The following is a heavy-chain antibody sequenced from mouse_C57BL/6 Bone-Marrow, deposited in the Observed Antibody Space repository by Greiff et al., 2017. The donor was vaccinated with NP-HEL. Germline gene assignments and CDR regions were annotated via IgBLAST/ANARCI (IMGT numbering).Heavy chain of an antibody. CDR1: GYTFTSYW. CDR2: IDPSDSET. Sequence: QVQLHQPGAELVRPGSSVKLSCKASGYTFTSYWMHWVKQRPIQGLEWIGNIDPSDSETHYNQKFKDKATLTVDKSSSTAYMQLSSLTSEDSAVYYCARLGWPRNYWGQGTTLTVSS. CDR3: ARLGWPRNY. J-gene: IGHJ2*01. V-gene: IGHV1-52*01. D-gene: IGHD2-3*01.